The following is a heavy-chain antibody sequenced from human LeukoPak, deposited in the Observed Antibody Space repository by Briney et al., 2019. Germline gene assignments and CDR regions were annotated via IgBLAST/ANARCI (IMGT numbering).Heavy chain of an antibody. D-gene: IGHD4/OR15-4a*01. CDR1: GYIFTNYW. Sequence: GESLKISFEASGYIFTNYWIGWVRQMPGKGLEWMGIIWPDDSETRYSPPFQGQVTMSVDKSTRTAYLQWSTLKASDSGIYYCARQPIDYGPDYWGQGTQVTVSS. CDR2: IWPDDSET. J-gene: IGHJ4*02. V-gene: IGHV5-51*01. CDR3: ARQPIDYGPDY.